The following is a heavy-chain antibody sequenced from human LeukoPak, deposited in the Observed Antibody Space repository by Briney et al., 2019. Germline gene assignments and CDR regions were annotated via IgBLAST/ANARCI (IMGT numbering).Heavy chain of an antibody. D-gene: IGHD3-3*01. Sequence: ASVKVSCKASGYTFTGYYMHWVRQAPGQGLEWMGWINPNSGGTNYAQKFQGRVTMTRDTSISTAYMELSRLRSDDTAAYYCARAPEDFWSLHSGYFQHWGQGILVTVSS. CDR2: INPNSGGT. CDR3: ARAPEDFWSLHSGYFQH. CDR1: GYTFTGYY. V-gene: IGHV1-2*02. J-gene: IGHJ1*01.